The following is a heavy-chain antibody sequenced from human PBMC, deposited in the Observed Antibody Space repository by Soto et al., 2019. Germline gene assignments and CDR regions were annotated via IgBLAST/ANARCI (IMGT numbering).Heavy chain of an antibody. D-gene: IGHD3-3*01. J-gene: IGHJ4*02. CDR2: INPNSGGT. Sequence: ASAKVSCKASGYTFTGYYMHWVRQAPGQGLEWMGWINPNSGGTNYAQKFQGWVTMTRDTSISTAYMELSRLRSDDTAVYYCARSGYYDFWSGYYFDYWGQGTLVTVSS. CDR3: ARSGYYDFWSGYYFDY. V-gene: IGHV1-2*04. CDR1: GYTFTGYY.